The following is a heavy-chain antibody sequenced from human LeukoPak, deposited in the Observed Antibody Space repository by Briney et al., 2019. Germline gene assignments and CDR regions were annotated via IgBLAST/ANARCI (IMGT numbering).Heavy chain of an antibody. CDR3: ARASSTNYDYVWGSYPFDP. Sequence: GGSLRLSCAASGFTFSDYYMSWIRQAPGKGLEWASYISSSSSYTNYADSVKGRFTISRDNAKNSLYLQMNSLRAEDTAVYHCARASSTNYDYVWGSYPFDPWGQGTLVTVSS. D-gene: IGHD3-16*01. J-gene: IGHJ5*02. V-gene: IGHV3-11*06. CDR2: ISSSSSYT. CDR1: GFTFSDYY.